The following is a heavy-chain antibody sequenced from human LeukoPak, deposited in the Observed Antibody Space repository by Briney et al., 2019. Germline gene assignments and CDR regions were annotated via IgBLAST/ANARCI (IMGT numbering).Heavy chain of an antibody. CDR3: AKMDCSGTSCYVFDY. CDR1: GFTFDDYA. V-gene: IGHV3-23*01. CDR2: ISGSGGGT. D-gene: IGHD2-2*01. Sequence: GGSLRLSCAASGFTFDDYAMHWVRQAPGKGLEWVSAISGSGGGTYYADSVKGRFTISRDNSKSTLNLQMNSLRAEDTAVYYCAKMDCSGTSCYVFDYWGQGTLVTVSS. J-gene: IGHJ4*02.